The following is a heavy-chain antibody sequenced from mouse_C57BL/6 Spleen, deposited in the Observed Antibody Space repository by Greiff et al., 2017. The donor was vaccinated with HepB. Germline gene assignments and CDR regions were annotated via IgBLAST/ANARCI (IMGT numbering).Heavy chain of an antibody. V-gene: IGHV1-26*01. D-gene: IGHD2-5*01. CDR1: GYTFTDYY. CDR3: ARTYYSNYPYYFDY. J-gene: IGHJ2*01. CDR2: INPNNGGT. Sequence: EVQLQQSGPELVKPGASVKISCKASGYTFTDYYMNWVKQSHGKSLEWIGDINPNNGGTSYNQKFKGKATLTVDKSSSTAYIELRSLTSEDSAVYYCARTYYSNYPYYFDYWGQGTTLTVSS.